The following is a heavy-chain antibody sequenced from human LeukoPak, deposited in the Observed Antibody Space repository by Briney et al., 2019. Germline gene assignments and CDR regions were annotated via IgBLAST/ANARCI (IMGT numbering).Heavy chain of an antibody. D-gene: IGHD2-8*01. CDR2: IYYSGST. J-gene: IGHJ4*02. Sequence: SETLSLTCTVSGGSISSGSYYWSWIRQPAGKGLEWLGYIYYSGSTNYNPSLKSRVTISVDTSKNQFSLKLSSVTAADTAVYYCARGYCPNGVCYVGERIGFDYWGQGTLVTVSS. CDR1: GGSISSGSYY. CDR3: ARGYCPNGVCYVGERIGFDY. V-gene: IGHV4-61*10.